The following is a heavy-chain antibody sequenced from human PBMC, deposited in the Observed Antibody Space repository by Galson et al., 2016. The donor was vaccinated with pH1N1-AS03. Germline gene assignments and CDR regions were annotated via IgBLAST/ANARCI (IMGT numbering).Heavy chain of an antibody. CDR1: GYTFTGHW. Sequence: SVKVSCKASGYTFTGHWIHWVRQAPGQGPEWMGWINPNAGDTKYAQKFQGRVTMTRDTSITTAYLELSGLRSDDTAVYSCATYRHFYGSSGPTTPYGLDVWGQGTTVTVSS. V-gene: IGHV1-2*02. CDR2: INPNAGDT. CDR3: ATYRHFYGSSGPTTPYGLDV. J-gene: IGHJ6*02. D-gene: IGHD3-22*01.